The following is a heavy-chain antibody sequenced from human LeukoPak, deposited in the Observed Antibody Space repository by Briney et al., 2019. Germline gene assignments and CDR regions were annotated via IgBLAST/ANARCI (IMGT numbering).Heavy chain of an antibody. V-gene: IGHV3-7*01. J-gene: IGHJ5*02. Sequence: GGSLRLSCTAAELTLSAYWMHWVRQAPGKGLEWVATMRQDGSEKYYVDFVKGRFTISRDIAKNSLFLQMGSSRVEDTAIYYCTTMDGPWGQGTLVTVSP. CDR3: TTMDGP. CDR1: ELTLSAYW. CDR2: MRQDGSEK. D-gene: IGHD2-2*03.